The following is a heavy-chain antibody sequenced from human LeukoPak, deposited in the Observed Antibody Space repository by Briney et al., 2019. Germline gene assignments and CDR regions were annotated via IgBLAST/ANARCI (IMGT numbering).Heavy chain of an antibody. CDR1: GYTLTELS. J-gene: IGHJ5*02. CDR3: AREQKRGYCSSTSCYQFDP. D-gene: IGHD2-2*01. Sequence: GASVKVSCKVSGYTLTELSMHWVRQAPGQGLEWMGRINPNSGGTNYAQRFQGRVTMTRDTSISTAYMELTRLRSDDTAVYYCAREQKRGYCSSTSCYQFDPWGQGTLVTVSS. CDR2: INPNSGGT. V-gene: IGHV1-2*06.